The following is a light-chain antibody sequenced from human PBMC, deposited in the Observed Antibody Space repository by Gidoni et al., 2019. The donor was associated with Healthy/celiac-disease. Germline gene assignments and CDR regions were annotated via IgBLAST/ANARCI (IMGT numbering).Light chain of an antibody. Sequence: QSALTQPASVSGSPGQSITISCTGTSSDAGSYNLVSWYQQHPGKAPKLMIYEVSKRPSGVSNRFSGSKSGNTASLTISGLQAEDEADYYCCSYAGSSRGGVFGGGTKLTVL. CDR2: EVS. CDR1: SSDAGSYNL. J-gene: IGLJ3*02. V-gene: IGLV2-23*02. CDR3: CSYAGSSRGGV.